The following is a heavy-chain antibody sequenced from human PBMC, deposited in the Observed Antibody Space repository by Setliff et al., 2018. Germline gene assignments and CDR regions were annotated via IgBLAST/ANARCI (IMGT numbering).Heavy chain of an antibody. CDR3: ARGPSPTVTPSRLIYFYHMDV. D-gene: IGHD4-17*01. J-gene: IGHJ6*03. CDR1: GDPFDAYG. V-gene: IGHV1-69*10. Sequence: SVKVSCKASGDPFDAYGVSWVRQAPGQGLEWMGAIIPVLGVTDYAQKFQGRLTITADQSTTTVYMELSSLRFDDTALYYCARGPSPTVTPSRLIYFYHMDVWGTGTTVTVSS. CDR2: IIPVLGVT.